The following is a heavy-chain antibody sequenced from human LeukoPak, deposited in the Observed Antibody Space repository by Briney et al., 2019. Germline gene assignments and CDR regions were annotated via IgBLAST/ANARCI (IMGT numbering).Heavy chain of an antibody. J-gene: IGHJ5*02. CDR1: GGSFSGYY. D-gene: IGHD3-3*01. CDR2: INHSGST. Sequence: SETLSLTCAVYGGSFSGYYWSWIRQPPGKGLEWIGEINHSGSTNYNPSLKSRVTISVDTSKNQFSLKLSSVTAADTAVYYCARLWSGYYNWFDPWGQGTLVTVSS. V-gene: IGHV4-34*01. CDR3: ARLWSGYYNWFDP.